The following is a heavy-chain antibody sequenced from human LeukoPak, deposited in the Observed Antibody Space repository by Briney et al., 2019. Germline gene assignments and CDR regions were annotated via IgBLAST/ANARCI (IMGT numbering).Heavy chain of an antibody. CDR3: ARALRAYSYGTFDY. V-gene: IGHV3-48*01. CDR2: ISSSSGTI. CDR1: GFTFSSYS. Sequence: PGGSLRLSCAASGFTFSSYSMNWVRQAPGKGLEWVSYISSSSGTIYYADSVKGRFTISRDNAKNSLYLQMNSLRAGDTAEYYCARALRAYSYGTFDYWGQGTLVTVSS. J-gene: IGHJ4*02. D-gene: IGHD5-18*01.